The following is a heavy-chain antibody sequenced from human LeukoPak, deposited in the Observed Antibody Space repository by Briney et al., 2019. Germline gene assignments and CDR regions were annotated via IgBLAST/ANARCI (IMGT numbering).Heavy chain of an antibody. V-gene: IGHV3-30*04. Sequence: PGRSLRLSCAASRFTFSSYTIHWVRQAPGKGLEWVAVISYDGSDKYYADSVKGRFTISRDNSKNTLYLQMNSLRAEDTAVYYCARARDGYNSCFDYWGQGTLVTVSS. D-gene: IGHD5-24*01. CDR2: ISYDGSDK. CDR3: ARARDGYNSCFDY. J-gene: IGHJ4*02. CDR1: RFTFSSYT.